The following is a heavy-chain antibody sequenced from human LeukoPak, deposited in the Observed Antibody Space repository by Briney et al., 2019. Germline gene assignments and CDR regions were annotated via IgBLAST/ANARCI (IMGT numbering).Heavy chain of an antibody. CDR3: AKAGTWIQLWSYGMDV. CDR1: GFTFSSYG. D-gene: IGHD5-18*01. Sequence: GGSLRLSCAASGFTFSSYGMHWVRQAPGKGLEWVAVISYDGSNKYYADSVKGRFTISRDNSKNTLYLQMNSLRAKDTAVYYCAKAGTWIQLWSYGMDVWGQGTTVTVSS. CDR2: ISYDGSNK. J-gene: IGHJ6*02. V-gene: IGHV3-30*18.